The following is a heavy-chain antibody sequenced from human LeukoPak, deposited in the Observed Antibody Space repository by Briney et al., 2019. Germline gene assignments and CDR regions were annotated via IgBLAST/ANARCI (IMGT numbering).Heavy chain of an antibody. CDR1: SGSISNFY. V-gene: IGHV4-4*07. CDR2: IYTSGST. J-gene: IGHJ6*03. D-gene: IGHD5-18*01. CDR3: ARRTVDTAMVYYYYYYMDV. Sequence: PSETLSLTCTVSSGSISNFYWSWIRQPAGKGLEWIGRIYTSGSTNYNPSLKSRVTISVDTSKNQFSLKLSSVTAADTAVYYCARRTVDTAMVYYYYYYMDVWGKGTTVTVSS.